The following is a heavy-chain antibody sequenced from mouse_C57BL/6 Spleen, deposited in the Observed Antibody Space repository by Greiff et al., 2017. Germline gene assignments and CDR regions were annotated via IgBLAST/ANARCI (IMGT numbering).Heavy chain of an antibody. Sequence: QVQLQQSGAELAKPGASVKLSCKASGYTFTGYWMHWVKQRPGQGLEWIGYINPSSGYTKYNQKFKDKATLTADKSSSTAYMQLSSLTYEDSAVYYCARIYYDYDGAMDYWGQGTSVTVSS. J-gene: IGHJ4*01. CDR2: INPSSGYT. V-gene: IGHV1-7*01. CDR3: ARIYYDYDGAMDY. D-gene: IGHD2-4*01. CDR1: GYTFTGYW.